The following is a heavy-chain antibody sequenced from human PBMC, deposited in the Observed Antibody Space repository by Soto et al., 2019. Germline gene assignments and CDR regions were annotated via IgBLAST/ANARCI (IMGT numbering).Heavy chain of an antibody. CDR3: AGVGVWAAAGTRGSWRGGG. CDR1: GVTFSSYS. Sequence: EVQLVESGGGLVQPGGSLRLSCAASGVTFSSYSMNWVRQAPGKGLEWVSYISSSSSTIYYADSVKGRFTISRDNAKNSLYLKLNRLKGEDTAVYYWAGVGVWAAAGTRGSWRGGGWGQGTLVTVSS. D-gene: IGHD6-13*01. CDR2: ISSSSSTI. J-gene: IGHJ4*02. V-gene: IGHV3-48*01.